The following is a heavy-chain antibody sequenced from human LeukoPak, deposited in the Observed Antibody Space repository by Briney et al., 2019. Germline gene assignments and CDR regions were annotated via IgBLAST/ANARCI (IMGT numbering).Heavy chain of an antibody. CDR3: AREGGGLQPFDY. Sequence: SETLSLTCNVSGGSISSYFWSWIRQPAEKGLEWIGRIYTSGSTNYNPSLKSRVNMSADTSKNQFSLKLSSVTAADTAVYYCAREGGGLQPFDYWGQGTLVTVSS. J-gene: IGHJ4*02. D-gene: IGHD5-24*01. V-gene: IGHV4-4*07. CDR2: IYTSGST. CDR1: GGSISSYF.